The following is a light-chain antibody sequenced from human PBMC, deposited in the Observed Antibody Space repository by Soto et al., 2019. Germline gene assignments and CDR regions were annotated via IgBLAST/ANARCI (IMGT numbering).Light chain of an antibody. J-gene: IGKJ1*01. CDR3: QQYNNYPRT. CDR2: DAS. CDR1: ESSRTW. Sequence: DIPMTQSPSTLSASIGDRVTITCRASESSRTWLAWYQHKPGKAPKFLIYDASTLESGVPSRFSGSGSGTEFTLTISSLQPDDFATYYCQQYNNYPRTFGQGTKVEIK. V-gene: IGKV1-5*01.